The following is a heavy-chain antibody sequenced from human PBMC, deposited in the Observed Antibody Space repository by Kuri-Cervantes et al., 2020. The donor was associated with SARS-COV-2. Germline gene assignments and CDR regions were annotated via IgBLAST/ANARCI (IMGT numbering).Heavy chain of an antibody. V-gene: IGHV3-23*01. D-gene: IGHD3-3*01. Sequence: GESLKISRAASGFTFSSYAMSWVRQAPGKGLEWVSAISGSGGSTHYADSVKGRFTISRGNSKNTLYLQMNSLRAEDTAVYYCAKAYYDFWSGYYRGGYYFDYWGQGTLVTVSS. CDR2: ISGSGGST. CDR3: AKAYYDFWSGYYRGGYYFDY. CDR1: GFTFSSYA. J-gene: IGHJ4*02.